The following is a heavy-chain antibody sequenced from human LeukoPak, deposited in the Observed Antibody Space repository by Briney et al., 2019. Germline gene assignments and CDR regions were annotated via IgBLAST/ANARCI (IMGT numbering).Heavy chain of an antibody. CDR2: ISGGGDTT. CDR3: AKDWSCDS. Sequence: GGSLRLSCAASGFAFSTYPMTWVRQAPGKGLEWVSAISGGGDTTAYAASVQGRSTISRDNSKNTLYLQVNSLRVEDTAVYYCAKDWSCDSWGQGTWSPSPQ. V-gene: IGHV3-23*01. J-gene: IGHJ4*02. CDR1: GFAFSTYP. D-gene: IGHD3-10*01.